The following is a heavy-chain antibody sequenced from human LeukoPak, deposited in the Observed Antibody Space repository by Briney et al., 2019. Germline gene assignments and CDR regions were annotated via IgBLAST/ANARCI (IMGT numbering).Heavy chain of an antibody. D-gene: IGHD2-15*01. CDR3: VRGYSFGPYGMDV. J-gene: IGHJ6*02. V-gene: IGHV3-64D*09. Sequence: PGGSLRLSCSASGFPFSSYAMHWVRQAPGKGLEYVSAISDSGGSTYYADSVKGRFTISRDNSTNTLYLQMSSLRAEDAAVYFCVRGYSFGPYGMDVWGQGTTVTVCS. CDR1: GFPFSSYA. CDR2: ISDSGGST.